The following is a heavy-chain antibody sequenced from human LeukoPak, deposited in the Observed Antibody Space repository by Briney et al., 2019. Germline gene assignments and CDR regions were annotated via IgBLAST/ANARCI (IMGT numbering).Heavy chain of an antibody. V-gene: IGHV4-59*01. CDR1: AGSISSYY. CDR2: IYYSGST. CDR3: ARDSVDTAMGLDY. J-gene: IGHJ4*02. D-gene: IGHD5-18*01. Sequence: SETLSLTCTVSAGSISSYYWSWIRQPPGKGLEWIGYIYYSGSTNYNPSLKSRVTISVDTSKNQFSLKLSSVTAADTAVYYCARDSVDTAMGLDYWGQGTLVTVSS.